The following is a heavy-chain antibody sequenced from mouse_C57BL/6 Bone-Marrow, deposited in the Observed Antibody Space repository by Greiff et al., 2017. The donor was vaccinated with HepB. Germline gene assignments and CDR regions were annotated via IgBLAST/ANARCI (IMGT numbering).Heavy chain of an antibody. CDR2: IWGVGST. D-gene: IGHD1-1*01. V-gene: IGHV2-6*01. CDR3: ARLLPPFAY. J-gene: IGHJ3*01. Sequence: VKLQESGPGLVAPSQSLSITCTVSGFSLTSYGVDWVRQSPGKGLEWLGVIWGVGSTNYNSALKSRLSISKDNSKSQVFLKMNSLQTDDTAMYYCARLLPPFAYWGQGTLVTVSA. CDR1: GFSLTSYG.